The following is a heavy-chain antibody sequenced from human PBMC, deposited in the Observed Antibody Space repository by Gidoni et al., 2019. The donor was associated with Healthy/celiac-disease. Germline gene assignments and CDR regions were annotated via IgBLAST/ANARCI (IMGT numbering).Heavy chain of an antibody. CDR3: ARGRMIYDSSGYYGDY. CDR1: GYPFTSYD. V-gene: IGHV1-8*01. CDR2: MNPNSGNT. Sequence: QVQLVQSGAEVKKPGASVKVSCTASGYPFTSYDINWVRQATGQGLEWMGWMNPNSGNTGYAQKFQGRVTMTRNTSISTAYMELSSLRSEDTAVYYCARGRMIYDSSGYYGDYWGQGTLVTVSS. D-gene: IGHD3-22*01. J-gene: IGHJ4*02.